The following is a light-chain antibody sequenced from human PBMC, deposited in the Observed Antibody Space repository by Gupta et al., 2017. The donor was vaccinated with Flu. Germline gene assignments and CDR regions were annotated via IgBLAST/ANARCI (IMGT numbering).Light chain of an antibody. V-gene: IGLV2-14*01. CDR3: SSFTSSSTLV. Sequence: HSALTQPPSVSRSPGQLITISCSGPSSDVGDYNSVSWYQHHPAKAPKVMLYEVSHRPSGISDRFSGSKSGNTASLTISGLQTDDEADYFCSSFTSSSTLVFGGGTKVTVL. J-gene: IGLJ3*02. CDR2: EVS. CDR1: SSDVGDYNS.